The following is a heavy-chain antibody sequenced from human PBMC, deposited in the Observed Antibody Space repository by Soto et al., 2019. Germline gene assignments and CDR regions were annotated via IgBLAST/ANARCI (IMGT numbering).Heavy chain of an antibody. D-gene: IGHD3-22*01. CDR1: GGSISSGDYY. Sequence: PSETLSLTCTVSGGSISSGDYYWSWIRQHPGKGLEWIGTIYFSGTTYYNPSLKRRVTISVDTSKSQFSLKLSSVTAADTAVYYCARRDRSGFSYWLDTWGQGTLVTVSS. J-gene: IGHJ5*02. CDR3: ARRDRSGFSYWLDT. CDR2: IYFSGTT. V-gene: IGHV4-31*03.